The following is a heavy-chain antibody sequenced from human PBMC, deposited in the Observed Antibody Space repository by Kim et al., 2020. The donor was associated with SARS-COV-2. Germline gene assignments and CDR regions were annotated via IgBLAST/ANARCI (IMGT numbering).Heavy chain of an antibody. CDR3: TRKKPASLIFDI. V-gene: IGHV3-49*02. J-gene: IGHJ3*02. Sequence: YDASVKVRFPLSRDDSKNIAYLQMNSLKTEDTAVYFCTRKKPASLIFDIWGQGTAVTVSS.